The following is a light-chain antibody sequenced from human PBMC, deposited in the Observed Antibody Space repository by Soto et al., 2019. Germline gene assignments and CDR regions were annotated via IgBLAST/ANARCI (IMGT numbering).Light chain of an antibody. CDR2: EVI. V-gene: IGLV2-23*02. CDR3: CSYAGDTTFFV. J-gene: IGLJ1*01. CDR1: SSDVGSYYP. Sequence: QSVLTQPASMSGSPGQSITISCTGTSSDVGSYYPVSWFQQHPGKAPKLIIYEVIKRPSGVSDRFSGSKSGNTASLTISGLQAADEAEYYCCSYAGDTTFFVFGTGTKLTVL.